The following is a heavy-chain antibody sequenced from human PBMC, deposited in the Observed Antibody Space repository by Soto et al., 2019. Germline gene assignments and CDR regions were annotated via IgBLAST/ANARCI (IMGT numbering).Heavy chain of an antibody. J-gene: IGHJ6*02. V-gene: IGHV4-31*03. Sequence: QVQLQESGPGLVKPSQTLSLTCTVSGGSISSGSYYWSWIRQLPGKGLEWIGYIYYSGSTYYNPSTKSRVTISVDTSKNQFSLKLTSVTAADTAVYYCATRTDYYYGSGSLGGMDVWGQGTTVTVSS. CDR3: ATRTDYYYGSGSLGGMDV. CDR2: IYYSGST. D-gene: IGHD3-10*01. CDR1: GGSISSGSYY.